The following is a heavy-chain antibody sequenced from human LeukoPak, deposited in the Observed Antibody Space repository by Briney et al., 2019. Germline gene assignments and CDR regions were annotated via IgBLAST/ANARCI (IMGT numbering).Heavy chain of an antibody. V-gene: IGHV3-66*01. CDR2: IYTDGST. CDR1: GFTVSSSY. CDR3: ARAPLRVYFDN. J-gene: IGHJ4*02. Sequence: GGSLRLSCAASGFTVSSSYMSWVRQAPGKGLEWVSIIYTDGSTYYADSVKGRFTISRDNSKNMLHLQMDSLRAEDTAVYYCARAPLRVYFDNWGQGTLVTVSS.